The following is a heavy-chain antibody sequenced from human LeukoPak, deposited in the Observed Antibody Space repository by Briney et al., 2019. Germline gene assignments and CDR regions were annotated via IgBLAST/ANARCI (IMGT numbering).Heavy chain of an antibody. V-gene: IGHV3-21*01. D-gene: IGHD3-22*01. CDR3: AREQAGYYDSSGYYYY. Sequence: PGGSLRLSCAASGFTFSSYSMNWVRQAPGKGLEWVSSISSSSSYIYYADSVKGRFTISRDNAKNSLYLQMNSLRAEDTAVYYCAREQAGYYDSSGYYYYWGQGTLVTVSS. CDR1: GFTFSSYS. CDR2: ISSSSSYI. J-gene: IGHJ4*02.